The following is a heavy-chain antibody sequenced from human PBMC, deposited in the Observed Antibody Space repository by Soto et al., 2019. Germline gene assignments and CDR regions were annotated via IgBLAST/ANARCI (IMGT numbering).Heavy chain of an antibody. CDR1: GDSFTSFW. V-gene: IGHV5-51*01. J-gene: IGHJ4*02. CDR3: ARTNLGYCSSTSCGYYFDY. CDR2: IYPGDSDT. D-gene: IGHD2-2*01. Sequence: GESLKISCKVSGDSFTSFWIGWVRQMPGKGLEWLGSIYPGDSDTRYSPSFQGQVTISADKSITTAYLQWSSLKASDTAMYYCARTNLGYCSSTSCGYYFDYWGQGTLVTVSS.